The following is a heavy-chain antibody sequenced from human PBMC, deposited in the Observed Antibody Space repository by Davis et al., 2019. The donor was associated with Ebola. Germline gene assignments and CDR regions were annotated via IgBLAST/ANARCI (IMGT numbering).Heavy chain of an antibody. CDR2: IYSGDSDT. D-gene: IGHD6-13*01. Sequence: KVSCKGSGYSFTTYWIAWVRQMPGKGLEWMGIIYSGDSDTRYRPSFEGQVTISVDRSINTAYLQWSSLKASDSAMYYCARQGALYGSIDNWGQGTLVTVSS. CDR3: ARQGALYGSIDN. V-gene: IGHV5-51*01. CDR1: GYSFTTYW. J-gene: IGHJ4*02.